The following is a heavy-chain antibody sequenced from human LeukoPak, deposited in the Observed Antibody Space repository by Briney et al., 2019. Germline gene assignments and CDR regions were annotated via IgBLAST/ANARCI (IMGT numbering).Heavy chain of an antibody. CDR2: IIPIFGTA. D-gene: IGHD6-19*01. J-gene: IGHJ4*02. CDR1: GGTFSSYA. CDR3: ALTPGIAVAGTVNY. V-gene: IGHV1-69*13. Sequence: GASVKVSCKASGGTFSSYAISWVRQAPGQGLEWMGGIIPIFGTANYAQKFQGRVTITADESTSTAYMELSSLRSEDTAVYYCALTPGIAVAGTVNYWGQGTLVTVSS.